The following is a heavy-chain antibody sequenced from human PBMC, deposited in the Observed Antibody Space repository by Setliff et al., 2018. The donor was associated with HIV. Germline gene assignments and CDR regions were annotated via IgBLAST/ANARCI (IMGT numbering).Heavy chain of an antibody. D-gene: IGHD3-10*01. Sequence: ASVKVSCKSSGYTFTDYYVHWVRQAPGQGLEWVGCINPKSGDTNCAQTFQDRVTMTRDTSIRTASLELSRLRSDDTAVYYCARGDYFGSQSPRGFYFDYWGQGTLVTVSS. CDR3: ARGDYFGSQSPRGFYFDY. CDR2: INPKSGDT. CDR1: GYTFTDYY. J-gene: IGHJ4*02. V-gene: IGHV1-2*02.